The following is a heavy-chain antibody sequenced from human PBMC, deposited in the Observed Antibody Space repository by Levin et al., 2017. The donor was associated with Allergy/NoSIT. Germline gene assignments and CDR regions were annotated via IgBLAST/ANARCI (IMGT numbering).Heavy chain of an antibody. CDR2: IYYSGST. Sequence: RSSETLSLTCTVSGGSISSYYWSWIRQPPGKGLEWIGYIYYSGSTNYNPSLKSRVTISVDTSKNQFSLKLSSVTAADTAVYYCARLGGTGDQRDYWGQGTLVTVSS. CDR3: ARLGGTGDQRDY. D-gene: IGHD2-21*02. J-gene: IGHJ4*02. CDR1: GGSISSYY. V-gene: IGHV4-59*01.